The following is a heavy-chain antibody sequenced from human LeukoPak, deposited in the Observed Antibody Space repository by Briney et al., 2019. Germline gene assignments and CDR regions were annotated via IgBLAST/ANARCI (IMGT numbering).Heavy chain of an antibody. Sequence: SCKASGGTFSSYAMHWVRQAPGKGLEWVAVISYDGSNKYYADSVKGRFTISRDNSKNTLYLQMNSLRAEDTAVYYCARGHDFWSGYLDYWGQGTLVTVSS. V-gene: IGHV3-30-3*01. CDR2: ISYDGSNK. CDR3: ARGHDFWSGYLDY. J-gene: IGHJ4*02. D-gene: IGHD3-3*01. CDR1: GGTFSSYA.